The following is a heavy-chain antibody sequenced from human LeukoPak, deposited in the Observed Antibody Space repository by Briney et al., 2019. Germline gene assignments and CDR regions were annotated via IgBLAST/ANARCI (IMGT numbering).Heavy chain of an antibody. J-gene: IGHJ4*02. CDR1: GFTFSTYA. CDR2: ISGSSDST. V-gene: IGHV3-23*01. CDR3: AKHDYDSSGY. D-gene: IGHD3-22*01. Sequence: GGSLRLSCAASGFTFSTYAMTWVRQAPGRGLEWVSAISGSSDSTYYADSVKGRFTISRDNSKNTLYLQMNSLRVEDTAVYYPAKHDYDSSGYWGPGALVTVSS.